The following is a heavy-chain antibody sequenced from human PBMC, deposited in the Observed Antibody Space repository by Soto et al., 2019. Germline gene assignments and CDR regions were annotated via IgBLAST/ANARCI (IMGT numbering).Heavy chain of an antibody. CDR3: ARDKYYDFWIGYSNYYFDY. J-gene: IGHJ4*02. Sequence: GESLKISCAASGFTFSSYWMSWVRQAPGKGLAWVADIKQDGTEKYYVDSVKGRFTISRDNAKNSLYLQMNSLRAEDTAVYYCARDKYYDFWIGYSNYYFDYWGQRALVTVSS. V-gene: IGHV3-7*03. CDR2: IKQDGTEK. CDR1: GFTFSSYW. D-gene: IGHD3-3*01.